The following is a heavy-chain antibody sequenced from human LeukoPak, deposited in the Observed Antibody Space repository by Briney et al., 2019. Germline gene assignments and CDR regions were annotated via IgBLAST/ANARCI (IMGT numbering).Heavy chain of an antibody. V-gene: IGHV3-23*01. CDR3: AKDTRGLKPYYLDH. J-gene: IGHJ4*02. CDR1: GFTFRSYA. Sequence: GGSLRLSCAASGFTFRSYAMNWVRQAPGKGLEWVSGLSDSGYGTYYADSVKGRFTISRDNSKNTLYLQMNSLRAEDTAVYYCAKDTRGLKPYYLDHWGQGIMVTVSS. CDR2: LSDSGYGT. D-gene: IGHD3-10*01.